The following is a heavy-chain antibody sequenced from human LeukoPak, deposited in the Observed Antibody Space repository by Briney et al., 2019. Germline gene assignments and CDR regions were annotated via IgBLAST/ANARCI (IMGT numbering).Heavy chain of an antibody. Sequence: SETLSLTCAVYGGSFSGYYWSWIRQPPGKGLEWIGEINHSGSTNYNPSLKSRVTISVDTSKNQFSLKLSSVTAADTAVYYCARGRSYYYDSSGYSPKYFQHWGQGTLVTVSS. CDR2: INHSGST. J-gene: IGHJ1*01. V-gene: IGHV4-34*01. CDR1: GGSFSGYY. D-gene: IGHD3-22*01. CDR3: ARGRSYYYDSSGYSPKYFQH.